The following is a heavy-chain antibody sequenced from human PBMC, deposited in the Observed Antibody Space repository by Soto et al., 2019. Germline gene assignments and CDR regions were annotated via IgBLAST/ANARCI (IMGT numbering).Heavy chain of an antibody. J-gene: IGHJ5*02. CDR1: GFAFGAYA. D-gene: IGHD2-2*01. CDR2: ISGAGGNT. V-gene: IGHV3-23*01. CDR3: AKDPVPQLLPSWWFYP. Sequence: EVQLLESGGGLVQPGGSLRLSCAASGFAFGAYAMTWVRQAPGKGLEWVSVISGAGGNTYYADSVKGRFTVSRDNSKKMLYLEMNSLRVEDTAIYYCAKDPVPQLLPSWWFYPWGQGTRVTVSS.